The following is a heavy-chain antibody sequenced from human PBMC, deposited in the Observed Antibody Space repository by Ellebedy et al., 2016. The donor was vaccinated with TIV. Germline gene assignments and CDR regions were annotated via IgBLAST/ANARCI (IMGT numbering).Heavy chain of an antibody. Sequence: GGSLRLXXAASGFSISSNYMNWVRQAPGKGLEWVAVISYDGSNKYYADSVKGRFTISRDSSKNSVYLRMNNLRVEDTAVYYCRQGHYADLWGQGTLVTVSS. V-gene: IGHV3-30*03. CDR3: RQGHYADL. D-gene: IGHD4-17*01. CDR1: GFSISSNY. CDR2: ISYDGSNK. J-gene: IGHJ4*02.